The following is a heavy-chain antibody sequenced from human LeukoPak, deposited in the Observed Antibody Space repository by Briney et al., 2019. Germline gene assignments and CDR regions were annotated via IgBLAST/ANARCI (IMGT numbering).Heavy chain of an antibody. CDR1: GFTFRNYV. Sequence: PAGGSLRLSCAASGFTFRNYVIHWVCQAPGKGLEWVAVTSSDLNVKLYADSVKGRFTISRDNSRSTLYLQMNSLRPEDTAIYYCAREGYYGSGSPPSLYFDYWGQGTLVTVSS. V-gene: IGHV3-30-3*01. D-gene: IGHD3-10*01. CDR3: AREGYYGSGSPPSLYFDY. CDR2: TSSDLNVK. J-gene: IGHJ4*02.